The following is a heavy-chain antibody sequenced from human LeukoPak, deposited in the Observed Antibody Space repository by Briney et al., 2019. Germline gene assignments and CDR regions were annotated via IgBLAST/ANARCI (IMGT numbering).Heavy chain of an antibody. CDR1: GFTFSRYS. J-gene: IGHJ3*02. D-gene: IGHD5-12*01. Sequence: PGGSLRLSCAASGFTFSRYSMNWVRQAPGKGLEWVANIKRDGSEKYYVDSVKGRFTISRDNAKNSLYLQMNSLRAEDTAVYYCARKWLRCRAFDIWGQGTMVTVSS. CDR3: ARKWLRCRAFDI. CDR2: IKRDGSEK. V-gene: IGHV3-7*01.